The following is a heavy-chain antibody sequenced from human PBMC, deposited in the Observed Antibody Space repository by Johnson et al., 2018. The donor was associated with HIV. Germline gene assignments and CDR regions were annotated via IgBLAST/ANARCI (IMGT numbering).Heavy chain of an antibody. J-gene: IGHJ3*02. CDR3: ASTLTGDFGAFDI. Sequence: VQLVESGGGLLQPGRSLRLSCVATGLNFDDYGMHWVRQGPGKGLEWVSGISWNGDTLDYADSVKGRFTISRDNAKNSLYLQMNSLRAEDTAVYYCASTLTGDFGAFDIWGQGTMVTVSS. V-gene: IGHV3-9*01. CDR1: GLNFDDYG. D-gene: IGHD7-27*01. CDR2: ISWNGDTL.